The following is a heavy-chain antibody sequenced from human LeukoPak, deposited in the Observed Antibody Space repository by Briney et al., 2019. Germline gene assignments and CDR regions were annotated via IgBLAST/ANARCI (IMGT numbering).Heavy chain of an antibody. V-gene: IGHV4-34*01. CDR2: IYYSGST. J-gene: IGHJ4*02. D-gene: IGHD6-19*01. Sequence: SETLSLTCAVYGGSFSGYYWSWIRQPPGKGLEWIGTIYYSGSTYYNPSLKSRVTISVDTSKNHFSLKLSSVTAADTAVYYCVRHWSYSSYFDYWGQGTLVTVSS. CDR3: VRHWSYSSYFDY. CDR1: GGSFSGYY.